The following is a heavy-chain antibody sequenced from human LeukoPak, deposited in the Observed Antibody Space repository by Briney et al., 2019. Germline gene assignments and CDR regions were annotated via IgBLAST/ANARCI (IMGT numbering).Heavy chain of an antibody. V-gene: IGHV3-13*01. Sequence: GGSLRLSCAASGFTFSDYDMHWVRQGTGKGREWVSTIGTAGDTYYSGSVEGRFTISREDAKNSLYLQMNSLRAGDTAVYYCAREGDWGSFDYWGQGTQVTVS. D-gene: IGHD7-27*01. J-gene: IGHJ4*02. CDR2: IGTAGDT. CDR3: AREGDWGSFDY. CDR1: GFTFSDYD.